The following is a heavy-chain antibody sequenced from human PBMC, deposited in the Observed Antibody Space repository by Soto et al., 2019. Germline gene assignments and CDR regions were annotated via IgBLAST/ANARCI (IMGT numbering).Heavy chain of an antibody. V-gene: IGHV1-18*01. CDR2: ISAYSSNT. D-gene: IGHD3-16*01. CDR1: GYTFTSYG. CDR3: ARDGGSIPTTY. Sequence: GASMKVSCKASGYTFTSYGISWVRQAPGQGLEWIGWISAYSSNTKHAQKLQGRVTMTTDTSTSTAYMELRSLRSDDTAVYYCARDGGSIPTTYWGQRTLVTVSS. J-gene: IGHJ4*02.